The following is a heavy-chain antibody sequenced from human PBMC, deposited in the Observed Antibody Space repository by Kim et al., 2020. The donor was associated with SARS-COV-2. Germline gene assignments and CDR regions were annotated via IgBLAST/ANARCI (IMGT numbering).Heavy chain of an antibody. CDR2: ISAYNGNT. Sequence: ASVKVSCKASGYTFTSYGISWVRQAPGQGLEWMGWISAYNGNTNYAQKLQGRVTMTTDTSTSTAYMELRSLRSDDTAVYYCARDPIAVGNYYYYGMDVWGQGTTVTVSS. D-gene: IGHD6-19*01. V-gene: IGHV1-18*01. CDR1: GYTFTSYG. CDR3: ARDPIAVGNYYYYGMDV. J-gene: IGHJ6*02.